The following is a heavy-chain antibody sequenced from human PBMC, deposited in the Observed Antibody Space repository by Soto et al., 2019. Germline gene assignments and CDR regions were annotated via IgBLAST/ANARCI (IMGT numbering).Heavy chain of an antibody. V-gene: IGHV4-4*07. Sequence: SETRSRTWTVSGEPITSYFWSWIRQPAGKGLEWMGHLFPGGTTSLNTSLESRVTTSVDTPKNQFSLKLSSVTAAATAVYYRARADLHHYGMEVWRQGTTVTLSS. CDR3: ARADLHHYGMEV. CDR2: LFPGGTT. J-gene: IGHJ6*01. CDR1: GEPITSYF.